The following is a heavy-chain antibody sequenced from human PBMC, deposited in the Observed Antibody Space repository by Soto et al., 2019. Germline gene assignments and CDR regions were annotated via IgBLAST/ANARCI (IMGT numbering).Heavy chain of an antibody. CDR3: ARRVFSNYWFDP. CDR2: IYYSGST. V-gene: IGHV4-59*01. Sequence: SETLSLTCTFSGGSISSYYWSWIRQPPGKGLEWIGYIYYSGSTNYNPSLKSRVTISVDTSKNQFSLKLSSVTAADTAVYYCARRVFSNYWFDPWGQGTLVTVSS. J-gene: IGHJ5*02. CDR1: GGSISSYY.